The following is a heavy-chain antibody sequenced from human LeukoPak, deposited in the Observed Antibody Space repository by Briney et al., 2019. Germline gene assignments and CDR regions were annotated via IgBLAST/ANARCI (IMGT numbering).Heavy chain of an antibody. CDR1: GFTFSSYS. J-gene: IGHJ6*02. D-gene: IGHD2-2*02. V-gene: IGHV3-48*02. CDR2: ISSSSSTI. Sequence: HPGGSLRLSCAASGFTFSSYSMTWVRQAPGKGLEWVSYISSSSSTIYYADSVKGRFTISRDNAKNSLYLQMNSLRDEDTAVYYCARGDPGDTPGYYYYGMDVWGQGTTVTVSS. CDR3: ARGDPGDTPGYYYYGMDV.